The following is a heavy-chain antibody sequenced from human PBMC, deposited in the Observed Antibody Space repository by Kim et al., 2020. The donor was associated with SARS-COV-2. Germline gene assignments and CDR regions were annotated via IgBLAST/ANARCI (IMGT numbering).Heavy chain of an antibody. D-gene: IGHD5-12*01. CDR2: ISSSSSYT. J-gene: IGHJ4*02. CDR3: ARESGGGGYSGYFDY. Sequence: GGSLRLSCAASGFTFSDYYMSWIRQAPGKGLEWVSYISSSSSYTNYADSVKGRFTISRDNAKNSLYLQMNSLRAEDTAVYYCARESGGGGYSGYFDYWGQGTLVTVSS. CDR1: GFTFSDYY. V-gene: IGHV3-11*05.